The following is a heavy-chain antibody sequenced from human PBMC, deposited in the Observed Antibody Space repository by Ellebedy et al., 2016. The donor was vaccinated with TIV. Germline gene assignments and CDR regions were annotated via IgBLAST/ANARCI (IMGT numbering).Heavy chain of an antibody. J-gene: IGHJ4*02. V-gene: IGHV3-23*01. CDR3: ARGCCASCYWEAY. D-gene: IGHD2-15*01. CDR2: ISAGGGST. CDR1: GFTFSSYP. Sequence: PGGSLRLSCAGSGFTFSSYPMNWVRQAPGKGLEWVSTISAGGGSTYYADSVKGRFTISRDNSKNALYLQMNSLRAEDTALYYCARGCCASCYWEAYWGQGTLVTVSS.